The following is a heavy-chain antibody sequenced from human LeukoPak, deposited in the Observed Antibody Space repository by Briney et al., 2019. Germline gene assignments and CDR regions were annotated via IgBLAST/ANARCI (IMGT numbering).Heavy chain of an antibody. CDR1: GYDFTNYW. CDR3: ARGYSSVY. J-gene: IGHJ4*02. Sequence: NRGESLKISCKGSGYDFTNYWIGWVRQMPGKGLEWMGIIYPGDSDTRYSPSFQGQVTISADKSISTAYLQWSSLKASDTAIYYCARGYSSVYWGQGTLVTVSS. CDR2: IYPGDSDT. V-gene: IGHV5-51*01. D-gene: IGHD1-1*01.